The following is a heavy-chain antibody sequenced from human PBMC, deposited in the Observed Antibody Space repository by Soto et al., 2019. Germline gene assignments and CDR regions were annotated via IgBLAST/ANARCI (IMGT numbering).Heavy chain of an antibody. CDR3: AREAIAAAATDYFDY. CDR1: GGSFSGYY. CDR2: INHSGST. Sequence: QVQLQQWGAGLLKPSETLSLTCAVYGGSFSGYYWSWIRQPPGKGLEWIEEINHSGSTNYNPSLKSRVTISVDTSKNQFSLKLSSVTAADTAVYYCAREAIAAAATDYFDYWGQGTLVTVSS. V-gene: IGHV4-34*01. D-gene: IGHD6-13*01. J-gene: IGHJ4*02.